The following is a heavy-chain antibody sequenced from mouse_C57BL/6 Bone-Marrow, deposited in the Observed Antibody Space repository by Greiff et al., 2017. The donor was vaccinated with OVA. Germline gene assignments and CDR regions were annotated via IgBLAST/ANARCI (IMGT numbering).Heavy chain of an antibody. CDR2: IDPANGNT. D-gene: IGHD1-1*01. J-gene: IGHJ4*01. CDR1: GFNIKNTY. CDR3: ARTGITTVVAPYAMDY. V-gene: IGHV14-3*01. Sequence: VQLQQSVAELVRPGASVKLSCTASGFNIKNTYMHWVKQRPEQGLEWIGRIDPANGNTKYAPKFQGKATITADTSSNTAYLQLSSLTSEDTAIDYCARTGITTVVAPYAMDYWGQGTSVTVSS.